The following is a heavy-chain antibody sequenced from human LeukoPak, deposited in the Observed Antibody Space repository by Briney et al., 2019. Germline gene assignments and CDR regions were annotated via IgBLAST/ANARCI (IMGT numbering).Heavy chain of an antibody. Sequence: RGSLRLSCAASGLAFSAYKMHWVRQAPRKGLVWVSRISTDGYTTDYADFVQGRFTASRDNTKNTWSLEMNSLRAEDTAVYYCAKGSAAARPYYFDYWGQGTLVTVSS. D-gene: IGHD6-6*01. CDR1: GLAFSAYK. CDR2: ISTDGYTT. J-gene: IGHJ4*02. V-gene: IGHV3-74*01. CDR3: AKGSAAARPYYFDY.